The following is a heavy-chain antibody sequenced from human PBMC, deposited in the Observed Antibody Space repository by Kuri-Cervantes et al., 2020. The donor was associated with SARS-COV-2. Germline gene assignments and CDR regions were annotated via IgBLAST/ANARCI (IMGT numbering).Heavy chain of an antibody. J-gene: IGHJ5*02. V-gene: IGHV4-59*08. CDR1: GGSISSYY. CDR2: IYYSGST. CDR3: ASSYPNLPFDP. Sequence: GSLRLSCTVSGGSISSYYWSWIRQPPGKGLEWIGYIYYSGSTYYNPSLKSRVTISVDTSKNQFSLKLSSVTAADTAVYYCASSYPNLPFDPWGQGTLVTVSS. D-gene: IGHD4/OR15-4a*01.